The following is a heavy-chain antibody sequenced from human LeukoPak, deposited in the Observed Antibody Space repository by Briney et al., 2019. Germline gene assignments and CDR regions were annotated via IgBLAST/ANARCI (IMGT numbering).Heavy chain of an antibody. V-gene: IGHV3-11*04. CDR1: GFTFSDYY. J-gene: IGHJ3*02. CDR3: ARDQRRGYYDSSGYYPDAFDI. D-gene: IGHD3-22*01. CDR2: ISSSGSTI. Sequence: GGSLRLSCAASGFTFSDYYMSWIRQAPGKGLEWVSYISSSGSTIYYADSVKGRFTISRDNAKNSLYLQMNSLRAEDTAVYYCARDQRRGYYDSSGYYPDAFDIWGQGTMVTVSS.